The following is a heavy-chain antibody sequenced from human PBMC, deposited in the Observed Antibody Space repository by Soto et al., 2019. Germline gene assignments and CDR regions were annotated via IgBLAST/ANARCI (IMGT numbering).Heavy chain of an antibody. CDR3: AKVPPAYCGCDCYWYYFDY. V-gene: IGHV3-23*01. J-gene: IGHJ4*02. CDR1: GFTFSSYA. D-gene: IGHD2-21*02. CDR2: ISGSGGST. Sequence: EVQLLESGGGLVQPGGSLRLSCAASGFTFSSYAMSWVRQAPGKGLEWVSAISGSGGSTYYADSVKRRFTISRDNSKNTLYLQMNSLRAEDTAVYYCAKVPPAYCGCDCYWYYFDYWGQGTLVTVSS.